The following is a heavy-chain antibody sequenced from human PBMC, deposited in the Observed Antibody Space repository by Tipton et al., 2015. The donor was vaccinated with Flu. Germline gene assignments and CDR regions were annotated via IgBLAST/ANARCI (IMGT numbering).Heavy chain of an antibody. CDR3: AKDGWDTSGWYPFDY. Sequence: SLRLSCAVSGFTVNSYGMHWVRQAPGKGLEWVAVITYDGTGKAYADSVRGRFTISRDNSKNALYLAINSLRTEDTAVYYCAKDGWDTSGWYPFDYWGQGTLVTVSS. CDR1: GFTVNSYG. V-gene: IGHV3-30*18. J-gene: IGHJ4*02. CDR2: ITYDGTGK. D-gene: IGHD6-19*01.